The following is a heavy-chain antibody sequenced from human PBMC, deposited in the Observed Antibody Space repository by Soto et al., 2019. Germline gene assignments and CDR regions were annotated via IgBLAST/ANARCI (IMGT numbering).Heavy chain of an antibody. V-gene: IGHV3-11*06. CDR1: GFTFSDYY. Sequence: PGGSLRLSCAASGFTFSDYYMSWIRQAPGKGLEWVSYISSSSSYTNYADSVKGRFTISRDNAKNSPYLQMNSLRAEDTAVYYCARDLTGYYYDSSGYYSDYWGQGTLVTVSS. CDR2: ISSSSSYT. CDR3: ARDLTGYYYDSSGYYSDY. D-gene: IGHD3-22*01. J-gene: IGHJ4*02.